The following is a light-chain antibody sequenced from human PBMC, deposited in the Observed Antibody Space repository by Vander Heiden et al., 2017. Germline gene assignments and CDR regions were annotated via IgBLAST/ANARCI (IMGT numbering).Light chain of an antibody. CDR2: DAS. J-gene: IGKJ1*01. CDR1: QRVSIW. V-gene: IGKV1-5*01. CDR3: QQYNDYPRT. Sequence: DVRMTQSPSTLSASVGDRVTITCRASQRVSIWMAWYQQKPGKAPNLLISDASSLEGGVPSRFSGSGSGTEFTLTISSLQPDDFATYFCQQYNDYPRTFGQGTKVEIK.